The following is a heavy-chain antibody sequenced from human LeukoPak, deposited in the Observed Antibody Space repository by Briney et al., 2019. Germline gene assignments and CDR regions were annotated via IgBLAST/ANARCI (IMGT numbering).Heavy chain of an antibody. CDR2: ISDSGGTT. J-gene: IGHJ4*02. CDR3: AKDYAVGSIDY. Sequence: PGGSLRLSCAASGFTFSNYGMSWVRQAPGKGLEWVSIISDSGGTTYYADSVKGRFTISGDNSKNTLYLQMKSLRAEDTAVYYCAKDYAVGSIDYWGQGTLVTVSS. CDR1: GFTFSNYG. V-gene: IGHV3-23*01. D-gene: IGHD3-16*01.